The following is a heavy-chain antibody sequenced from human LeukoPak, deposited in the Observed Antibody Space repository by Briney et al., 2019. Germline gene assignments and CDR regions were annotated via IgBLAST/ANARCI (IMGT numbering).Heavy chain of an antibody. D-gene: IGHD2-2*01. CDR3: ARDPIVVVQPAWSDY. V-gene: IGHV3-7*01. CDR1: GFTFSSYW. J-gene: IGHJ4*02. CDR2: IKQDGSEK. Sequence: GGSLRLSCAASGFTFSSYWMSWVRQAPGKGLEWVANIKQDGSEKYYVDSVKGRFTISRDNAKNSLYLQMNSLRAEDTAVYYCARDPIVVVQPAWSDYWGQGTLVTVSS.